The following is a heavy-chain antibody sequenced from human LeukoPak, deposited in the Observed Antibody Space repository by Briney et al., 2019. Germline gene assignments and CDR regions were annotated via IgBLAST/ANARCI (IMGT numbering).Heavy chain of an antibody. CDR2: INHSGST. V-gene: IGHV4-34*01. D-gene: IGHD4-17*01. J-gene: IGHJ4*02. CDR1: GGSFSGYY. Sequence: SETLSLTCAVYGGSFSGYYRSWIRQPPGKGLEWIGEINHSGSTNYNPSLKSRVTISVDTSKNQFSLKLSSVTAADTAVYYCARRARRWDYGAFDYWGQGTLVTVSS. CDR3: ARRARRWDYGAFDY.